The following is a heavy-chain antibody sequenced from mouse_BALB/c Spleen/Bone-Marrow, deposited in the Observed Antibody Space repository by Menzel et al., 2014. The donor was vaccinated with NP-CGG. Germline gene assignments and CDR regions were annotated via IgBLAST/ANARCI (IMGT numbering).Heavy chain of an antibody. CDR3: ARCDGQGDFDH. D-gene: IGHD2-3*01. CDR2: INPSNGRT. J-gene: IGHJ2*01. CDR1: GYTFTSYW. V-gene: IGHV1S81*02. Sequence: VQLQQSGAELVKPGASVKLSCKASGYTFTSYWMHWVKQRPGQGLEWIGEINPSNGRTNYNEKSKSKATLTVDKSSSTVYMQLSSLTSEDSAVYYCARCDGQGDFDHWGQGTTLTVSS.